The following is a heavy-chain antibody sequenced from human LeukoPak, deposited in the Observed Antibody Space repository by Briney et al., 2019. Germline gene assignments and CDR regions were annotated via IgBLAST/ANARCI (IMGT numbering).Heavy chain of an antibody. CDR2: IYYSGST. D-gene: IGHD2-2*01. Sequence: SETLSLTCTVSGGSISSSSYYRGWIRQPPGKGLEWIGSIYYSGSTYYNPSLKSRVTISVDTSKNQFSLKLSSVTAADTAVYYCARHYCSSTSCYVEWIQLWSNDYFDYWGQGTLVTVSS. CDR1: GGSISSSSYY. V-gene: IGHV4-39*01. CDR3: ARHYCSSTSCYVEWIQLWSNDYFDY. J-gene: IGHJ4*02.